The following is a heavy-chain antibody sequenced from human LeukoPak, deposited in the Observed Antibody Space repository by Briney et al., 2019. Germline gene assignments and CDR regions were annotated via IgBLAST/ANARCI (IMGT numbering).Heavy chain of an antibody. D-gene: IGHD6-13*01. CDR3: ARQRGSWYIDY. V-gene: IGHV4-39*01. CDR1: GVSISGSSYY. CDR2: IYSSGST. J-gene: IGHJ4*02. Sequence: SETLSLTCTASGVSISGSSYYWGWIRQPPGKGLEFIGSIYSSGSTYYNPSLKSRVTISVDTSKNQFSLKLSSVTVADTAVYYCARQRGSWYIDYWGQGTLVTVSS.